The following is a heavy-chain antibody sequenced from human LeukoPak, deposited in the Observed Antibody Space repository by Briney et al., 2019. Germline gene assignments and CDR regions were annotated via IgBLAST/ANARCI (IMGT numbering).Heavy chain of an antibody. J-gene: IGHJ4*02. V-gene: IGHV1-46*01. Sequence: ASVKVSCKASGYSFTSNYIHWVRQAPGQGLEWMGMIYPRDGSTSYAQKFQGRVTETRDTSASTVHMELSGLRSEDTAVYYCARDQEAFDYWGQGTLVTVSS. CDR1: GYSFTSNY. CDR2: IYPRDGST. CDR3: ARDQEAFDY.